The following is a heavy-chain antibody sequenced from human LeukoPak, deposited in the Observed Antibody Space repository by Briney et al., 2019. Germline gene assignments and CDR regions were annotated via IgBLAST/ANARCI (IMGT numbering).Heavy chain of an antibody. D-gene: IGHD3-22*01. CDR1: GFTFSDYY. CDR3: AKVRERLGVVDVYFDY. J-gene: IGHJ4*02. V-gene: IGHV3-11*05. CDR2: ISSSSSYT. Sequence: SGGSLRLSCAASGFTFSDYYMSWIRQAPGKGLEWVSYISSSSSYTNYADSVKGRFTISRDNSKNSLYLQMNSLRTEDTALYYCAKVRERLGVVDVYFDYWGQGTLVTVSS.